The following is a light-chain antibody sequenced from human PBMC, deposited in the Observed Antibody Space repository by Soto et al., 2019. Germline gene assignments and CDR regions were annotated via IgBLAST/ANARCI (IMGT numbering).Light chain of an antibody. Sequence: EIVLTQSPATLSLSPGERATLSCRASQSVSRYLAWYQQKPGQAPILLIYDTSYRATGIPVRFSGSGSGTDFTLTISSLEPEDFAVYYCQQRSFWITFGQGTRLEIK. CDR1: QSVSRY. CDR2: DTS. J-gene: IGKJ5*01. CDR3: QQRSFWIT. V-gene: IGKV3-11*01.